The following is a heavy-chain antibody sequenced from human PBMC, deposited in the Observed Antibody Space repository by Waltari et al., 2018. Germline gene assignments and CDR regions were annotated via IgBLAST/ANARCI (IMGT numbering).Heavy chain of an antibody. CDR3: ARRGRLSSYFFDY. CDR1: GYSISGGDF. CDR2: IYPGGDT. V-gene: IGHV4-38-2*01. D-gene: IGHD2-15*01. Sequence: QLHLQESGPGLLKPSETLSLTCAVSGYSISGGDFWGWIRQPPGKGLEWIGSIYPGGDTYFNPSLKSRVTISVDKSMNQYSLTLRSMTAADTAVYYCARRGRLSSYFFDYWGQGTLVTVSS. J-gene: IGHJ4*02.